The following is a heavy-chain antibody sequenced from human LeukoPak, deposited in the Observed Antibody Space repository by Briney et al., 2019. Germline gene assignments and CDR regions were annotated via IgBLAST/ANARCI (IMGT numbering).Heavy chain of an antibody. CDR1: GFTLNDYA. J-gene: IGHJ4*02. V-gene: IGHV3-9*01. CDR3: AREFSGSLDY. CDR2: ISYNGGTI. D-gene: IGHD1-26*01. Sequence: GRSLRLSCAVSGFTLNDYAMHWVRQAPGKGLEWVSGISYNGGTIGFADSVKGRFTISRDDAKNSLYLQMNSLRAEDTAVYYCAREFSGSLDYWGQGTLVTVSS.